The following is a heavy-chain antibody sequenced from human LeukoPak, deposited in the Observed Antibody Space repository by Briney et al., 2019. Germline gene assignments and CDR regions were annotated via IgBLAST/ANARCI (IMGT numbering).Heavy chain of an antibody. CDR1: GFSFSGST. V-gene: IGHV3-73*01. Sequence: QAGGSLRLSCAASGFSFSGSTMHWVRQASAKGLEWVGRIRSNANSCATAYAASVRGRFTISRDDSKKTAYLQMHSLKIEDTAVYYCTRHVDFWSGYYTGTYLFDPWGQGTLVTVSS. D-gene: IGHD3-3*01. CDR3: TRHVDFWSGYYTGTYLFDP. CDR2: IRSNANSCAT. J-gene: IGHJ5*02.